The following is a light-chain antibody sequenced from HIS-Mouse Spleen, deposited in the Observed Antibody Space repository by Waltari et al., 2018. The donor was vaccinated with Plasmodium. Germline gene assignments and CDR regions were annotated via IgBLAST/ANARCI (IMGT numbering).Light chain of an antibody. CDR3: QQYNNWSFT. CDR1: QRVSSN. J-gene: IGKJ3*01. CDR2: GAS. Sequence: ELVMTQSPATLSVSPGERATLSCRASQRVSSNLAWFQQKPGQAPRLLIYGASTRASGIPARFSGSGSGTEFTLTISSLQSEDFAAYYCQQYNNWSFTFGPGTKVEIK. V-gene: IGKV3-15*01.